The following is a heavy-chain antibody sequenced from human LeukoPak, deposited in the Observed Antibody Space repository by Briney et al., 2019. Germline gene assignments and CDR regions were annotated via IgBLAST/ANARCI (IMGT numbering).Heavy chain of an antibody. Sequence: GESLKISCKGSGYSFTSYWIGWVRQMPGKGLEWMGIIYPGDSDTRYSPSFQGQVTISADTSISTAYLQWSSLKASDTAMYYCARLPYCGGDCYLNWFDPWGQGTLVTVSS. J-gene: IGHJ5*02. CDR1: GYSFTSYW. D-gene: IGHD2-21*02. CDR2: IYPGDSDT. V-gene: IGHV5-51*01. CDR3: ARLPYCGGDCYLNWFDP.